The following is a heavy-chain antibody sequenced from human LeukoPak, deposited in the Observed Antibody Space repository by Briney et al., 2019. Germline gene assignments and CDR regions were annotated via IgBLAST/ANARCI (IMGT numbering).Heavy chain of an antibody. J-gene: IGHJ4*02. V-gene: IGHV5-51*01. CDR2: IYPGDSDT. CDR1: GYSFTSYW. D-gene: IGHD3-10*01. CDR3: ARQAVSSGFEYYFDY. Sequence: RGESLKISCKGSGYSFTSYWIGWVRQMPGKGLEWMGIIYPGDSDTRYSPSFQGQVTISADKSISTAYLQWSSLKASDTAMYYCARQAVSSGFEYYFDYWGQGALVTVSS.